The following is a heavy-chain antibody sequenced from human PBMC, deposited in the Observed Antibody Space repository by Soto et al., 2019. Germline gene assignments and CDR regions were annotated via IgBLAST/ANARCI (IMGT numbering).Heavy chain of an antibody. Sequence: SETLSLTCTVSGGSVSSSSYYWGWVRQPPGKGLEWIGSVYYSGSTYYNPSLKSRVTISVDKSKNQFSLKLSFVTAADTAVYYCARQKRGGSYYPYYFDYWGQGTLVTVSS. CDR2: VYYSGST. CDR1: GGSVSSSSYY. D-gene: IGHD1-26*01. J-gene: IGHJ4*02. V-gene: IGHV4-39*01. CDR3: ARQKRGGSYYPYYFDY.